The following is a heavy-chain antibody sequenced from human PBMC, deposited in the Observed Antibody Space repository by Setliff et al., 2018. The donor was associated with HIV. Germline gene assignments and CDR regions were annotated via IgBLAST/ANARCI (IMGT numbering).Heavy chain of an antibody. CDR3: ARTIQPSSSPFDF. Sequence: SETLSLTCTVYGGSLSGYYWSWIRQPPGKGLEWIGEINHSGSTNYNPSLQSRITMSVETSMNQFSLRLTSVTAADTAIYYCARTIQPSSSPFDFWGQGILVTVSS. V-gene: IGHV4-34*09. CDR2: INHSGST. D-gene: IGHD6-19*01. CDR1: GGSLSGYY. J-gene: IGHJ4*02.